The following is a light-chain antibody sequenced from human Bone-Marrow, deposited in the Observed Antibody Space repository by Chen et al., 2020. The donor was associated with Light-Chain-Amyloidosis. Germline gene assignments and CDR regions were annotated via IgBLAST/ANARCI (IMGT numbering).Light chain of an antibody. Sequence: SALTQPAAVSGSPGQSITIACTGTSGDVGTYNYVSWYQQHPGKAPQVMIYAVSNRPSGVSNRFSGSKSGNTASLTISGLQAEDEADYYCSSFTSSSSYVFGPGTKVTVL. CDR2: AVS. J-gene: IGLJ1*01. CDR1: SGDVGTYNY. CDR3: SSFTSSSSYV. V-gene: IGLV2-14*01.